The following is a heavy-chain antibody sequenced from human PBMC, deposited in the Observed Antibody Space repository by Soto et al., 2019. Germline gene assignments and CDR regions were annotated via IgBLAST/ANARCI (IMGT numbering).Heavy chain of an antibody. V-gene: IGHV3-30-3*01. Sequence: QVQLVESGGGVVQPGRSLRLSCAASGFTFSSYAMHWVRQAPGKGLEWVAVISYDGSNKYYADSVKGRFTISRDNSKNTLYLQMNSLRAEDTAVYYCARDSEAVAGTLDYWGEGTLVAVSS. J-gene: IGHJ4*02. CDR1: GFTFSSYA. D-gene: IGHD6-19*01. CDR3: ARDSEAVAGTLDY. CDR2: ISYDGSNK.